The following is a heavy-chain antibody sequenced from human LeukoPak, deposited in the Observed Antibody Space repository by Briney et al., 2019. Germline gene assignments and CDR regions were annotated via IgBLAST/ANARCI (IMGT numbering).Heavy chain of an antibody. CDR3: AKKMGNGAFYAFDS. V-gene: IGHV3-23*01. D-gene: IGHD2-8*01. CDR1: GFTFSSYA. J-gene: IGHJ4*02. Sequence: GGSLRLSCAASGFTFSSYAMSWVRQAPGRGLEWVSIIGGDGVNTYYADSVKGRFTISKDNSKNTLYLQINSLRVEDTAVYFCAKKMGNGAFYAFDSWGQGTLVTVSS. CDR2: IGGDGVNT.